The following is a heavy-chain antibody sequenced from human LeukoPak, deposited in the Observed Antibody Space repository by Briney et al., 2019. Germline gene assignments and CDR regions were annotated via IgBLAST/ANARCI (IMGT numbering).Heavy chain of an antibody. CDR1: GGSISSSSYY. CDR3: ARCPDFTNYNFDH. CDR2: IYYGGSP. D-gene: IGHD4-11*01. Sequence: PSETLSLTCTVSGGSISSSSYYWGWIRQPPGKGLEWIGSIYYGGSPYYNPSLKSRVTISVDTSKSQFSLKLSSVTAADTGVYYCARCPDFTNYNFDHWGQGTLVTVSS. V-gene: IGHV4-39*01. J-gene: IGHJ4*02.